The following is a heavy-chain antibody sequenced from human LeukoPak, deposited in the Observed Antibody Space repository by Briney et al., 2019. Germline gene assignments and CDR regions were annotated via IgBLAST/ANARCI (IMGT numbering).Heavy chain of an antibody. J-gene: IGHJ4*02. CDR3: ARCDYYDSNGPSYYFYY. CDR2: INHSGST. CDR1: GGSFSGYY. Sequence: SETLSLTCAVYGGSFSGYYWSWIRHPPGKGLEWIGEINHSGSTNYNPSLKRRVTISVDTSKNQFSQKLSSVTAADTVVYYCARCDYYDSNGPSYYFYYWGEGTLVTVSS. D-gene: IGHD3-22*01. V-gene: IGHV4-34*01.